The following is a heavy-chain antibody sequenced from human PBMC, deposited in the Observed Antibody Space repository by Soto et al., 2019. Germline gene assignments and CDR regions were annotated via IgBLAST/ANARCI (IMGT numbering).Heavy chain of an antibody. CDR1: GGSIRSYY. D-gene: IGHD5-18*01. V-gene: IGHV4-59*01. Sequence: SETLSLTCTVSGGSIRSYYWTWIRQPPGKGLEWLGYIFYSGSTFYNPSLKSRVTISIHTSKSQFSLQLTSVTAADTAVYYCARGAADTAMVDSWGQGALVTVSS. CDR2: IFYSGST. J-gene: IGHJ4*02. CDR3: ARGAADTAMVDS.